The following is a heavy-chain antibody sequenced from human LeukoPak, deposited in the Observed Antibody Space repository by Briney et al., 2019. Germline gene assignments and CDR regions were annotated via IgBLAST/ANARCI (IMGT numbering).Heavy chain of an antibody. CDR3: AREGPGWQWHGNWFDP. J-gene: IGHJ5*02. D-gene: IGHD6-19*01. V-gene: IGHV1-18*01. CDR2: ISGYSGNT. CDR1: GYTFTSYG. Sequence: ASVKVSCKASGYTFTSYGISWVRQAPGQGLEWMGWISGYSGNTNYAQKLQDRVTMTTDTSTSTAYMELRSLRSDDTAVYYCAREGPGWQWHGNWFDPWGQGTLVTVSS.